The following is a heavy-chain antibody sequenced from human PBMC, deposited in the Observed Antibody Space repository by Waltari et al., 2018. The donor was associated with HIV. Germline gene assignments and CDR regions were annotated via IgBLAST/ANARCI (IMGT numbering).Heavy chain of an antibody. V-gene: IGHV1-2*02. CDR1: GYTFTGYY. Sequence: QVQLVQSGAEVKKPGASVKVSCKASGYTFTGYYMHWVRQAPGQGLEWMGGINPNSGGKNYAQKVQGSVAMARDTSISTAYMELSRRRSDGTAVYYCARGSNGELELREHFDYWGQGTLVTVSS. J-gene: IGHJ4*02. CDR3: ARGSNGELELREHFDY. D-gene: IGHD1-7*01. CDR2: INPNSGGK.